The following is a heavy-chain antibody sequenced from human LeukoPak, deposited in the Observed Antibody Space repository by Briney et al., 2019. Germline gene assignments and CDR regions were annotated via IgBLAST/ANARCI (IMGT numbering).Heavy chain of an antibody. V-gene: IGHV3-74*01. Sequence: GRSLRLSCAASGFTFSSYWMNWVRKAPGKGLVWVSRIASDGSSTTYADSVKGRFSISRDNAKNTLYLQMNSLRVEDTAVYYCARGRPHGNDYWGQGTLVTVSS. J-gene: IGHJ4*02. CDR2: IASDGSST. D-gene: IGHD4-23*01. CDR1: GFTFSSYW. CDR3: ARGRPHGNDY.